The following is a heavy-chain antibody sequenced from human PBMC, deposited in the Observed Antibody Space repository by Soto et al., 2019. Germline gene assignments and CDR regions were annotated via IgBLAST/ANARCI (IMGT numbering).Heavy chain of an antibody. CDR3: ARSPGGGGNSEGDAFDI. J-gene: IGHJ3*02. Sequence: ASVKVSCKASGYTFTSYGISWVRQAPGQGLEWMGWISAYNGNTNYAQKFQGRVTITADESTSTAYMELSSLRSEDTAVYYCARSPGGGGNSEGDAFDIWGQGTMVTVSS. CDR1: GYTFTSYG. D-gene: IGHD2-21*02. V-gene: IGHV1-18*04. CDR2: ISAYNGNT.